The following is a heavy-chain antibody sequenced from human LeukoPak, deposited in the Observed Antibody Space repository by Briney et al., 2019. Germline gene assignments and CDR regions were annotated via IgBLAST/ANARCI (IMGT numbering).Heavy chain of an antibody. CDR1: GGSPSSYY. Sequence: SETLSLTCTVPGGSPSSYYWSSIRQPPGKGLEWIGDIHYSGSTNYNPSLKSRVTISVETSKNQFSLKLRSVTAADTAVYYCVRDGNGTIARGFAPWGQGTLVTVSS. V-gene: IGHV4-59*01. CDR3: VRDGNGTIARGFAP. CDR2: IHYSGST. D-gene: IGHD2/OR15-2a*01. J-gene: IGHJ5*02.